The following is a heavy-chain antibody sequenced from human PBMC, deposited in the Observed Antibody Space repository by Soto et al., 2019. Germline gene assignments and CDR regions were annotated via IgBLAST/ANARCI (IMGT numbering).Heavy chain of an antibody. J-gene: IGHJ6*03. CDR1: GFTFSSYG. Sequence: GGSLRLSCAASGFTFSSYGMHWVLQAPGKGLEWVAVIWYDGSNKYYADSVKGRFTISRDNSKNTLYLQMNSLRAEDTAVYYCARDLGYYYYMDVWGKGTTVTVSS. CDR3: ARDLGYYYYMDV. CDR2: IWYDGSNK. V-gene: IGHV3-33*01. D-gene: IGHD1-26*01.